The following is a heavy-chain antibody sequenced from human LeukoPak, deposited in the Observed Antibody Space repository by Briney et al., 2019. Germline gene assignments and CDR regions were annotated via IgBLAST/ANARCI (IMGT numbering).Heavy chain of an antibody. J-gene: IGHJ4*02. D-gene: IGHD3-22*01. CDR2: ISGYNGNT. CDR1: GYTFTSYG. Sequence: ASVKVSCKASGYTFTSYGISWVRQAPGQGLEWMGWISGYNGNTNYAQKLQGRVTMTTDTSTSTAYMELRSLRSDDTAVYYCARDSMYYYDSSGLIWGQGTLVTVSS. CDR3: ARDSMYYYDSSGLI. V-gene: IGHV1-18*01.